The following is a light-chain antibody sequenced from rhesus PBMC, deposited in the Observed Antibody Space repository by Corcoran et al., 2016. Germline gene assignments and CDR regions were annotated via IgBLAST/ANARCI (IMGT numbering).Light chain of an antibody. J-gene: IGKJ2*01. Sequence: EIVMTQSPATLSLSPGERATLSCRASQSVSSSLAWYQQKPGQAPRLLIYGASSRATGIPERFSGSGSGTEFTLTISSLEPEDFAVYYCQQYSNWYSFGQGTKVEIK. V-gene: IGKV3-42*03. CDR1: QSVSSS. CDR3: QQYSNWYS. CDR2: GAS.